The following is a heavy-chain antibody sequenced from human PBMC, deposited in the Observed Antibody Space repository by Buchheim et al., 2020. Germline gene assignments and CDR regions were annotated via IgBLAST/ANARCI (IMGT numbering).Heavy chain of an antibody. V-gene: IGHV3-30*18. CDR1: GFTFRTYA. CDR2: ISLDGSKK. D-gene: IGHD3-16*01. Sequence: QVRLVESGGGMAQPGRSLTLSCAASGFTFRTYAMYWFRQAPGKGLEWVALISLDGSKKDYEESVRGRFSISRDNSTNMLYLQMISVRTEDTARYYCANVGIILGDVSLNYYFDYWGQGT. J-gene: IGHJ4*02. CDR3: ANVGIILGDVSLNYYFDY.